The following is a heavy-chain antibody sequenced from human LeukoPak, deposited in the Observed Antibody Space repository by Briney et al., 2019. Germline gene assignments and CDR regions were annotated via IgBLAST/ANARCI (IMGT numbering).Heavy chain of an antibody. D-gene: IGHD3-3*01. CDR2: IRRDGSEK. CDR3: ARARTYYDPLRDVFDY. J-gene: IGHJ4*02. CDR1: GFAFSSYW. V-gene: IGHV3-7*01. Sequence: GGSLRLSCAASGFAFSSYWMSWVRQAPGKGLEWVANIRRDGSEKYYVDSVKGRFTISRDNAKNSLYLQMNSLRAEDTAVYYCARARTYYDPLRDVFDYWGQGTLVTVSS.